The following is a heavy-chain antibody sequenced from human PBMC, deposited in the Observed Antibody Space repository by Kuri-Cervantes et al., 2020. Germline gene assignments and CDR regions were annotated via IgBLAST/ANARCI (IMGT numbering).Heavy chain of an antibody. CDR3: AKDLSTSWPLMYYYYGMDV. CDR2: ISSSGSTI. V-gene: IGHV3-11*01. Sequence: GESRKISCAASGFTFSDYYMSWIRQAPGKRLEWVSYISSSGSTIYYADSVKGRFTISRDNSKNTLYLQMNSLRAEDTAVYYCAKDLSTSWPLMYYYYGMDVWGQGTTVTVSS. D-gene: IGHD2-2*01. J-gene: IGHJ6*02. CDR1: GFTFSDYY.